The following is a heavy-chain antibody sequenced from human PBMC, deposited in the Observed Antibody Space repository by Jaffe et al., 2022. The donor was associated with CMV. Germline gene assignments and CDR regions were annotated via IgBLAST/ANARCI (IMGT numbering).Heavy chain of an antibody. CDR3: ARAVTWGYFDF. Sequence: QVQLQQSGPGLVKPSQTLSVTCGISGDSVSSNSAAWNWIRQSPWGGLEWLGRTYYRSKWYTDYAVSVKSRLTVNPDTSKNQFSLHLNSVTPEDTAIYYCARAVTWGYFDFWGQGTLVTVSS. CDR1: GDSVSSNSAA. CDR2: TYYRSKWYT. V-gene: IGHV6-1*01. D-gene: IGHD3-16*01. J-gene: IGHJ4*02.